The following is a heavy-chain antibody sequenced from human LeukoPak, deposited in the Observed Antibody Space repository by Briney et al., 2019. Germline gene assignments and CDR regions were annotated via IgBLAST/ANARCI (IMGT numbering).Heavy chain of an antibody. V-gene: IGHV4-39*07. D-gene: IGHD5-12*01. CDR1: GGSISSSSYY. CDR2: IYYSGST. CDR3: ARDGYAPH. J-gene: IGHJ4*02. Sequence: SETLSLTCTVSGGSISSSSYYWGWIRQPPGKGLEWIGTIYYSGSTYYNPSLKSRVTISVDTSKNQFSLKLSSVTAADTAVYYCARDGYAPHWGQGTLVTVSS.